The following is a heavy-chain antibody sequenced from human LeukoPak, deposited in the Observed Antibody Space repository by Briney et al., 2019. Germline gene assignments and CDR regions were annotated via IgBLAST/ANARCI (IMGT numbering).Heavy chain of an antibody. D-gene: IGHD5-18*01. CDR2: MNPNSGNT. CDR3: ARGGSYGYFNWFDP. Sequence: ASVKVSCKASGYTFTSYDINWVRQAPGQGLEWMGWMNPNSGNTGYAQKFQGRVTMTRNTSISTAYMELSSLRSEDTAVYYCARGGSYGYFNWFDPWGQGTLVTVSS. V-gene: IGHV1-8*01. CDR1: GYTFTSYD. J-gene: IGHJ5*02.